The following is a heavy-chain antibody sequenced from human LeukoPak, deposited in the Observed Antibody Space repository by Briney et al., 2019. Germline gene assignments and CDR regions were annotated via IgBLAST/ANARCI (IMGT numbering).Heavy chain of an antibody. CDR3: ARDIGYYDSSGYPRDAFDI. CDR2: IYTSGST. J-gene: IGHJ3*02. D-gene: IGHD3-22*01. V-gene: IGHV4-4*07. CDR1: GGSISSYY. Sequence: SETLSLTCTVSGGSISSYYWSWIRQPAGRGLEWIARIYTSGSTNYNPSLKSRVTMSVDKSKNQFSLKLSSVTAADTAVYYCARDIGYYDSSGYPRDAFDIWGQGTMVTVSS.